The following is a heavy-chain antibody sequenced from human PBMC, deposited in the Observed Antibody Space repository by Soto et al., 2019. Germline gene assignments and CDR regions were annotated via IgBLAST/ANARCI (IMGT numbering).Heavy chain of an antibody. J-gene: IGHJ5*02. Sequence: QVQLQQWGAGLLKPSETLSLTCAVYGGSFSGYYWSWIRQPPGKGLEWIGEINHSGSTNYNPSLKSRVTISVDTSKNQFPLKLSSVTAADTAVYYCARGNRFDPWGQGTLVTVSS. CDR2: INHSGST. V-gene: IGHV4-34*01. CDR3: ARGNRFDP. CDR1: GGSFSGYY.